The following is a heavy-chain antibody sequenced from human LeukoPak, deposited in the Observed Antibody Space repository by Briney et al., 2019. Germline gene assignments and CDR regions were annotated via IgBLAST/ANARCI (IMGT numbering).Heavy chain of an antibody. CDR1: GYTFTSYY. CDR3: ARKKIEVVATYDY. Sequence: GASVKVSCKASGYTFTSYYMHWVRQAPGQGLEWMGIINPSGGSTSYAQKFQGRVTMTRDTSISTAYMELSSLTSDDTAVYYCARKKIEVVATYDYWGQGTLVTVSS. V-gene: IGHV1-46*01. CDR2: INPSGGST. J-gene: IGHJ4*02. D-gene: IGHD5-12*01.